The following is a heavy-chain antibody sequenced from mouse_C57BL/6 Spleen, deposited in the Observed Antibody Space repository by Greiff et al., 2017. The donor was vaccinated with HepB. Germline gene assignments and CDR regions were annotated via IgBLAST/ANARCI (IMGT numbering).Heavy chain of an antibody. D-gene: IGHD1-1*01. V-gene: IGHV2-2*01. CDR3: ARGYGSSSAWFAY. J-gene: IGHJ3*01. CDR2: IWSGGST. Sequence: QVQLKQSGPGLVQPSQSLSITCTVSGFSLTSYGVHWVRQSPGKGLEWLGVIWSGGSTDYNAAFISRLSISKDNSKSQVFFKMNSLQADDTAIYYCARGYGSSSAWFAYWGQRTLVTVSA. CDR1: GFSLTSYG.